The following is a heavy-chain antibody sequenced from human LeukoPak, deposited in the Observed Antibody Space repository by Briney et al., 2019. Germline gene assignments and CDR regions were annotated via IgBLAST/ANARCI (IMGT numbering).Heavy chain of an antibody. Sequence: SETLSLTCAVYGGSFSGYYWSWIRQPPGRGLEWIGEINHSGSTNYNPSLKSRVTISVDTSKNQFSLKLSSVTAADTAVYYCARGRNGYSSGWYRGGPHFDYWGQGTLVTVSS. J-gene: IGHJ4*02. CDR2: INHSGST. CDR3: ARGRNGYSSGWYRGGPHFDY. CDR1: GGSFSGYY. V-gene: IGHV4-34*01. D-gene: IGHD6-19*01.